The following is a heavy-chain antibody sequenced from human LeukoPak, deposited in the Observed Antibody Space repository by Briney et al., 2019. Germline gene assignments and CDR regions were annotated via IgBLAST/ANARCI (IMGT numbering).Heavy chain of an antibody. CDR3: AREEVSVISDTCCSGLGY. D-gene: IGHD2-2*01. V-gene: IGHV1-2*02. Sequence: ASVKVSCKASGYTFTGCYIHWVRQAPGQGLEWMGWINPNSGGTNYAQKLQGRVTMTRDTSINTAYMELGSLRSDDTAVYYCAREEVSVISDTCCSGLGYWGQGTLVTVSS. CDR2: INPNSGGT. J-gene: IGHJ4*02. CDR1: GYTFTGCY.